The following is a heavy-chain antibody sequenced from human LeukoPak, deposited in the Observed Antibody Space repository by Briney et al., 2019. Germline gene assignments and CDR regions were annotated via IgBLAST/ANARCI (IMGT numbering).Heavy chain of an antibody. CDR3: ARIADQWWFDP. CDR1: GGSISSGGFS. Sequence: PSQTLSLTCAVSGGSISSGGFSLAWIRQAPGKGLEWIGYIYYGGSTYYSPSLKSRVTISVDSSKNRFSLPLSSVTPADTTVYFCARIADQWWFDPWGQGTLVTVSS. CDR2: IYYGGST. J-gene: IGHJ5*02. D-gene: IGHD6-19*01. V-gene: IGHV4-30-2*01.